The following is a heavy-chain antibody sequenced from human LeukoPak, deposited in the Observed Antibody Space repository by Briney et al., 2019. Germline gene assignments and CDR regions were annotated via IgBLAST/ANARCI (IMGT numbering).Heavy chain of an antibody. V-gene: IGHV4-39*07. CDR2: IYYSGST. D-gene: IGHD4-17*01. CDR3: ARLGRGYGADFDY. J-gene: IGHJ4*02. CDR1: GGSISSSSYY. Sequence: KTSETLSLTCTVSGGSISSSSYYWGWIRQPPGKGLEWIGSIYYSGSTYYNPSLKSRVTISVDTSKNQFSLKLSPVTAADTAVYYCARLGRGYGADFDYWGQGTLVTVSS.